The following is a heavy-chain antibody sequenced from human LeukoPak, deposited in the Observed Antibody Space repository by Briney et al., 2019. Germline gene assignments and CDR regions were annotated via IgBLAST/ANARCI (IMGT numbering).Heavy chain of an antibody. D-gene: IGHD6-13*01. CDR3: ARCLKDSSRHWFDP. CDR1: GGSFSGYY. CDR2: INHSGST. V-gene: IGHV4-34*01. Sequence: SETLSLTCAVYGGSFSGYYWSWIRQPPGKGLEWIGEINHSGSTNYNPSLKSQVTISVDTSKNQFSLKLSSVTAADTAVYYCARCLKDSSRHWFDPWGQGTLVAVSS. J-gene: IGHJ5*02.